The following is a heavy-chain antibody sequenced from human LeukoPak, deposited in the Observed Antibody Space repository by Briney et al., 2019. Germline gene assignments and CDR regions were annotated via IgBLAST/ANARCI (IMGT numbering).Heavy chain of an antibody. V-gene: IGHV1-2*02. CDR1: GYTFTGYY. CDR2: INPNSGGT. Sequence: ASVKVSCKASGYTFTGYYMHWVRQAPGQGLEWMGWINPNSGGTNYAQKFQGRVTVTRDTSISTAYMELSRLRSDDTAVYYCARFVEGDYDFWSGSPTYYFDYWGQGTLVTVSS. CDR3: ARFVEGDYDFWSGSPTYYFDY. J-gene: IGHJ4*02. D-gene: IGHD3-3*01.